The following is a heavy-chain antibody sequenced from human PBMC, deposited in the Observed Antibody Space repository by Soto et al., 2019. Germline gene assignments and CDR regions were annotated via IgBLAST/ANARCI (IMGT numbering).Heavy chain of an antibody. V-gene: IGHV3-48*02. CDR1: GFAFSSYS. CDR2: ISSSSSTI. Sequence: GGSLRLSCAASGFAFSSYSMNWVRQAPGKGLEWVSYISSSSSTIYYADSVKGRFTISRDNAKNSLYLQMNSLRDEDTAVYYRARGIPLELDGDDYYYYGMDVWGQGTTVTVSS. J-gene: IGHJ6*02. CDR3: ARGIPLELDGDDYYYYGMDV. D-gene: IGHD1-7*01.